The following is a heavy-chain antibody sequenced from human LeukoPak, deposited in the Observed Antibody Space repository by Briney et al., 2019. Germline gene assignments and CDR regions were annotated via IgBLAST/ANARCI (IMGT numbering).Heavy chain of an antibody. CDR1: GGSISTYY. Sequence: SETLSLTCTVSGGSISTYYWSWIRQPAGKGLEWIGRIYTSGSTIYNPPLKSRVTMSADTSKNQFSLKLSSVTAADAAVDYCSREYSGSYLVDWGQGTLVTVSS. CDR2: IYTSGST. CDR3: SREYSGSYLVD. J-gene: IGHJ4*02. V-gene: IGHV4-4*07. D-gene: IGHD3-10*01.